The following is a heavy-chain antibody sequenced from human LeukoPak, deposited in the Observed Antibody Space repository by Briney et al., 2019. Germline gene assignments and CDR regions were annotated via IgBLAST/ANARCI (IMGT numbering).Heavy chain of an antibody. CDR1: GGSISSGDYY. CDR3: ARVVTIFGVVPDY. V-gene: IGHV4-30-4*08. CDR2: IYYSGST. D-gene: IGHD3-3*01. Sequence: SQTLSLTCTVSGGSISSGDYYWSWLRQPPGKGLEWIGYIYYSGSTYYNPSLKSRVTISVDTSKNQFSLKLSSVTAADTAVYYCARVVTIFGVVPDYWGQGTLVTVSS. J-gene: IGHJ4*02.